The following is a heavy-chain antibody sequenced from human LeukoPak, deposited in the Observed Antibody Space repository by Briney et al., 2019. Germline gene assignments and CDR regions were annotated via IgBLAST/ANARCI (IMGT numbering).Heavy chain of an antibody. D-gene: IGHD3-22*01. J-gene: IGHJ5*02. CDR1: GYTFTSYA. CDR2: INTNTGNP. Sequence: AASVKVSCKASGYTFTSYAMNWVRQAPGQGLEWMGWINTNTGNPTYAQGFTGRFVFSLDTSVSTAYLQISSLKAEDTAVYYCARARSEGEGTYDSSGYLNWFDPWGQGTLVTVSS. V-gene: IGHV7-4-1*02. CDR3: ARARSEGEGTYDSSGYLNWFDP.